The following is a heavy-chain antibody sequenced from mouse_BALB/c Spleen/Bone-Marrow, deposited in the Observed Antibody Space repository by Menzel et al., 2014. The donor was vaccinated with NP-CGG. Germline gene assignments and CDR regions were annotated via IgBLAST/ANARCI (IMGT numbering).Heavy chain of an antibody. V-gene: IGHV5-6-5*01. D-gene: IGHD2-10*02. J-gene: IGHJ4*01. CDR1: GFTFSSYA. CDR2: ISSGGST. CDR3: AREEYGQKVYAMDY. Sequence: EVQLQESGGGLVKPGGSLKLSCAASGFTFSSYAMSWVRQTPEKSLEWVASISSGGSTYYPDSVKGRFTISRDNARNILYLQMSSLRSEDTAMYYCAREEYGQKVYAMDYWGQGTSVTVSS.